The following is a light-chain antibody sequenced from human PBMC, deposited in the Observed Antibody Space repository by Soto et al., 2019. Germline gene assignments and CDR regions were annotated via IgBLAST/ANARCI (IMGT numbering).Light chain of an antibody. J-gene: IGLJ2*01. Sequence: QAVVPQPPSASGTPGQRVTISCSGSSSNIGSNYVYWYQQLPGTAPKLLIYRNNQRPSGVPDRFSGSKSGTSASLAISGLRSEDEADYYCAAWDDSLSGHVVFGGGTKVTVL. CDR2: RNN. V-gene: IGLV1-47*01. CDR3: AAWDDSLSGHVV. CDR1: SSNIGSNY.